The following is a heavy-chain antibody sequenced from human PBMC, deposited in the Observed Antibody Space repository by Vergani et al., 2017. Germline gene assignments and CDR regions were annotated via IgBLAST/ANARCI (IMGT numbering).Heavy chain of an antibody. D-gene: IGHD3-9*01. V-gene: IGHV1-69*01. CDR1: GGTFSSYA. J-gene: IGHJ5*02. CDR2: IIPIFGTA. CDR3: ARDYPGRRYDILTGYARRSMFTSYNWFDP. Sequence: QVQLVQSGAEVKKPGSSVKVSSKASGGTFSSYAISWVRQAPGQGLEWMGGIIPIFGTANYAQKFQGRVTITADESTSTAYMELSSLRSEDTAVYYCARDYPGRRYDILTGYARRSMFTSYNWFDPWGQGTLVTVSS.